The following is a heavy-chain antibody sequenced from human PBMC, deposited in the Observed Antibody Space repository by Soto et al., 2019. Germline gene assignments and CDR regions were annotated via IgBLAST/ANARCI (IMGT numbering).Heavy chain of an antibody. V-gene: IGHV1-24*01. CDR3: ARESDY. Sequence: GASVKVSCKVSGYTLTELSMHWVRQAPGKGLEWMGGFDPEDGETIYAQKFQGRVTMTTDTSTSTAYMELRSLRSDDTAVYYCARESDYWGQGTLVTVSS. J-gene: IGHJ4*02. CDR1: GYTLTELS. CDR2: FDPEDGET.